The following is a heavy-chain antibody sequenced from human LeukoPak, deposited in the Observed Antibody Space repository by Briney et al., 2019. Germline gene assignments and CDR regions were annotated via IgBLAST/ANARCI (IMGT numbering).Heavy chain of an antibody. CDR2: IYTSGST. Sequence: SETLSLTCTVSGGSISSGSYYWSWIRQPAGKGLEWIGRIYTSGSTNYNPSLKSRVTISVDTSKNQFSLKLNSVTAADTAVYYCALWFGGTDYWGQGTLVTVSS. D-gene: IGHD3-10*01. V-gene: IGHV4-61*02. CDR1: GGSISSGSYY. CDR3: ALWFGGTDY. J-gene: IGHJ4*02.